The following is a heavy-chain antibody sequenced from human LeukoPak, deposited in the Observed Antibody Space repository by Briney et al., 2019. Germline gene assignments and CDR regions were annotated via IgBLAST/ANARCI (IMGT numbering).Heavy chain of an antibody. J-gene: IGHJ4*02. D-gene: IGHD5-18*01. CDR3: APEGGYSYDY. Sequence: GGSLRLSCAASGFALRSYTVTWVRQAPGKGLEWVSLIHSGGYTYYSESVKGRFTISRDYFKNILYLQMNSVRAEDTAVYFCAPEGGYSYDYWGQGTLVTVSS. CDR2: IHSGGYT. CDR1: GFALRSYT. V-gene: IGHV3-66*01.